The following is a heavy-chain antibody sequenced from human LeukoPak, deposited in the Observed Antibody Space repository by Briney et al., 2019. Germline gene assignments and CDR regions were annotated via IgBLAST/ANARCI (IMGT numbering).Heavy chain of an antibody. J-gene: IGHJ4*02. CDR2: MYSGGNT. CDR1: GFTVSSSY. V-gene: IGHV3-66*01. Sequence: GGSLRLSCAAPGFTVSSSYISWVRQAPGKGLEWVSVMYSGGNTYYADSVKGRFTISRDKSKNTLYLQMNSLRAEDTAVYHCARVQAVFQNFDYWGQGTLVTVSS. CDR3: ARVQAVFQNFDY.